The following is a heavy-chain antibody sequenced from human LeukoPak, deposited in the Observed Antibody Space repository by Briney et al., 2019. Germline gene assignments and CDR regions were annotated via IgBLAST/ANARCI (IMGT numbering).Heavy chain of an antibody. D-gene: IGHD6-25*01. CDR3: ARRSIAAGSGWFDP. Sequence: SESLSLTCTVSGASISSSGYYWGWIRQPPGKGLEWIGSIYYSGSTYYNPSLKSRVTISVDTSKNQFSLELSSVTAADTAVYYCARRSIAAGSGWFDPWGQGTLVTVSS. J-gene: IGHJ5*02. CDR1: GASISSSGYY. CDR2: IYYSGST. V-gene: IGHV4-39*01.